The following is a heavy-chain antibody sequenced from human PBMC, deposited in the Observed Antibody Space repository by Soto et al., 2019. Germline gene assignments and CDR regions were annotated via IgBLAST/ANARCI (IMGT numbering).Heavy chain of an antibody. D-gene: IGHD3-22*01. CDR1: GFTFSSYA. CDR2: ISINGGST. Sequence: GGSLRLSCAASGFTFSSYAMHWVRQAPGKGLEYVSSISINGGSTHYADSVKGRFTISRDNSRNTQYLKMSSLRADDTAVYYCVKGEFYYDSSAYYPFDAWGQGT. J-gene: IGHJ4*02. CDR3: VKGEFYYDSSAYYPFDA. V-gene: IGHV3-64D*06.